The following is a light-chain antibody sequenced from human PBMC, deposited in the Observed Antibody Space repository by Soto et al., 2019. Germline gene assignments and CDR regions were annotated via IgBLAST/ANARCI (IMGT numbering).Light chain of an antibody. CDR3: QQYNNWPPIT. CDR2: GAS. J-gene: IGKJ5*01. CDR1: QSVSSK. V-gene: IGKV3D-15*01. Sequence: ETGMTQSPATLSVSPGERATLSCRASQSVSSKLAWYQQKPGQAPRLLIYGASTRATGIPARFSGSGSGTEFTLTISSLQSEDFAVYYCQQYNNWPPITFGQGTRLEIK.